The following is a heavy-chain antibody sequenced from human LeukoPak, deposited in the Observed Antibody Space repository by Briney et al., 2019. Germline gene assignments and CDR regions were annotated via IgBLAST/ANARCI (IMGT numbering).Heavy chain of an antibody. CDR2: ISHRGST. CDR3: ARSMINSSSWYGAFDI. V-gene: IGHV4-34*01. Sequence: SETLSLTCAVYGGSFSGYFWSWIRQPPGKGLEWIGEISHRGSTNYNPSLKSRVTISVDTSKNQFSLNLSSVTAADTAVYYCARSMINSSSWYGAFDIWGQGTMVTVSS. CDR1: GGSFSGYF. J-gene: IGHJ3*02. D-gene: IGHD6-13*01.